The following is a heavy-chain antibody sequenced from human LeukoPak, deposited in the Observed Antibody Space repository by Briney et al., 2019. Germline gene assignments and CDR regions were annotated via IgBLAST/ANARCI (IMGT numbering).Heavy chain of an antibody. CDR3: ARQPYYYYGMDV. J-gene: IGHJ6*02. CDR1: GGSISNYY. Sequence: SETLSLTCTVSGGSISNYYWSWIRQPAGKGLEWIGRIYTSGNTNYNPSLKSRVTISVDTSKNQFSLNLSSVTAADTAVYYCARQPYYYYGMDVWGQGTTVTVPS. V-gene: IGHV4-4*07. CDR2: IYTSGNT.